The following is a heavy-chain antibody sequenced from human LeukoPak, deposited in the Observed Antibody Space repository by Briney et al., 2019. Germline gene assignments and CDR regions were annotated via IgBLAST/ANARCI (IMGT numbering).Heavy chain of an antibody. J-gene: IGHJ4*02. Sequence: GESLKISCAASGFTFDDYAMHWVRQAPGKGLEWVSLISWDGGSTYYADSVKGRFTISRDNSKNSLYLQMNSLRAEDTALYYCAKDKASGRVGATSPFDYWGQGTLVTVSS. CDR3: AKDKASGRVGATSPFDY. D-gene: IGHD1-26*01. CDR1: GFTFDDYA. V-gene: IGHV3-43D*03. CDR2: ISWDGGST.